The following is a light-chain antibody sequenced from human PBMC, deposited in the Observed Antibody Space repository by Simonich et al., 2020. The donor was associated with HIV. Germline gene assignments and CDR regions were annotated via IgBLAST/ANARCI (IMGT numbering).Light chain of an antibody. CDR2: KAS. Sequence: DIQMTQSPSTLSASVGDRVTITCRASQSISSWLAWYQQKPGKAPKLLIYKASSLESGVPSRFSGSGSGTEFTLTISSLQPDDFAVYYCQQRSNWPPMYTFGQGTKLEIK. V-gene: IGKV1-5*03. J-gene: IGKJ2*01. CDR1: QSISSW. CDR3: QQRSNWPPMYT.